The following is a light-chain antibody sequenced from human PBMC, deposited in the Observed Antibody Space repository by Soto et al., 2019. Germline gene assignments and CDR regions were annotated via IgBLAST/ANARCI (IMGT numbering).Light chain of an antibody. Sequence: QSVLTQPASASGSPGQSITISCTGTSSDVGGYNYVSWYQQHPGKAPKLMIYDVSNRPSGVSNRFSGSKSGNTASLTISGLQAEDEADYYCSSYTSSSTYVFGAGTKVTVL. J-gene: IGLJ1*01. CDR3: SSYTSSSTYV. CDR1: SSDVGGYNY. CDR2: DVS. V-gene: IGLV2-14*01.